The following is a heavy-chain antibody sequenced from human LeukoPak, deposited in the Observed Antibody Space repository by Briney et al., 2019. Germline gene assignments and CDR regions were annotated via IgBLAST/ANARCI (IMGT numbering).Heavy chain of an antibody. J-gene: IGHJ4*02. V-gene: IGHV1-18*01. D-gene: IGHD3-22*01. CDR1: GYTLTELS. CDR3: VTDDSSGYYYGEFDY. CDR2: ISAYNGNT. Sequence: GASVKVSCTVSGYTLTELSMHWVRQAPGQGLEWMGWISAYNGNTNYAQKLQGRVTMTTDTSTSTAYMELRSLRSDDTAVYYCVTDDSSGYYYGEFDYWGQGTLVTVSS.